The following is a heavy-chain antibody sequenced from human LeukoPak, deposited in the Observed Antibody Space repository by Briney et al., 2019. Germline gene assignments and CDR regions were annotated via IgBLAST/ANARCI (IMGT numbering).Heavy chain of an antibody. CDR2: ISAYNGNT. J-gene: IGHJ3*02. Sequence: ASVKVSCKASGYTFTSYGISWVRQAPGQGLEWMGWISAYNGNTNYAQKLQGRVTMTTDTSTSTAYMKLRSLRSDDTAVYYCARDEENEGTQQLVRFLTGIDAFDIWGQGTMVTVSS. V-gene: IGHV1-18*01. CDR3: ARDEENEGTQQLVRFLTGIDAFDI. D-gene: IGHD6-13*01. CDR1: GYTFTSYG.